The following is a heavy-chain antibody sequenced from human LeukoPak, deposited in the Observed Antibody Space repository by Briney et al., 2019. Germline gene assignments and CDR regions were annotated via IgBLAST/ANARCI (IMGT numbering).Heavy chain of an antibody. V-gene: IGHV4-59*12. D-gene: IGHD6-19*01. CDR3: ASVKRSSGWYLYAGGNDYYYMDV. CDR1: GGSISSYY. Sequence: PSETLSLTCTVSGGSISSYYWSWIRQPPGKGLEWIGYIYYSGSTNYNPSLKSRVTISVDTSKNQFSLKLSSVTAADTAVYYCASVKRSSGWYLYAGGNDYYYMDVWGKGTTVTVSS. CDR2: IYYSGST. J-gene: IGHJ6*03.